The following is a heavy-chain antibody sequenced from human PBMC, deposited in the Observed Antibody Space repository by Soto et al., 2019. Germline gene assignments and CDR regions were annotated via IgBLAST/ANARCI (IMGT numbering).Heavy chain of an antibody. V-gene: IGHV3-23*01. Sequence: EVQLLESGGGLAQPGGSLRLSCAASGFTFRTYAMSWVRQAPGKGLEWVSSLSGSGASTYYTDSVKGRFTISRDNSKNTLYLQMNSLRAGDTAVYYCAKDQRAWEQLRRDYDYAMDVWGQGTTVTVSS. CDR3: AKDQRAWEQLRRDYDYAMDV. CDR2: LSGSGAST. D-gene: IGHD1-26*01. J-gene: IGHJ6*02. CDR1: GFTFRTYA.